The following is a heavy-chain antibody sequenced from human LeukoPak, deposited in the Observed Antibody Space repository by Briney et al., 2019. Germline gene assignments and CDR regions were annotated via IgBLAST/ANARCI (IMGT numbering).Heavy chain of an antibody. V-gene: IGHV3-30*09. CDR1: GFTFSSYA. J-gene: IGHJ5*02. Sequence: GGSLRLSCAASGFTFSSYAMHWVRQAPGKGLEWVAVISYDGSNKYYADSVKGRFAISRDNSKNTLYLQMNSLRPEDTAVYYCAMSWTINWADHWGQGTLVIVSS. CDR3: AMSWTINWADH. CDR2: ISYDGSNK. D-gene: IGHD3/OR15-3a*01.